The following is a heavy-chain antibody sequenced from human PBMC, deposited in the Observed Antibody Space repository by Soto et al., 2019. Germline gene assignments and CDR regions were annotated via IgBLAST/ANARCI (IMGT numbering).Heavy chain of an antibody. CDR2: MDPKTGNT. D-gene: IGHD6-19*01. V-gene: IGHV1-8*01. CDR3: ARGRGWRDY. Sequence: QVQLVQSGAEVKKPGASVKVSCRASGYSFTSYDINSVRQATGQGLEWMGWMDPKTGNTDYGQKFQGRVTMTRNTSISTAYMELSSLTSEDTAVYYCARGRGWRDYWGQGTLVTVSS. CDR1: GYSFTSYD. J-gene: IGHJ4*02.